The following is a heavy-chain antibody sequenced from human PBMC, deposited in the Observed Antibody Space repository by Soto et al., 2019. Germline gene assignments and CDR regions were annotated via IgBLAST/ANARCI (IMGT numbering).Heavy chain of an antibody. CDR1: GFTFSNYW. Sequence: GGSLRLSCAASGFTFSNYWMHWVRQAPGKGLVWVSRINIDGSGTTYADSVKGRFTISRDNAKNSLYLQMNSLRAEDTAVYYCAREDVDTAMVYPLDYWGQGTLVTVSS. J-gene: IGHJ4*02. CDR2: INIDGSGT. CDR3: AREDVDTAMVYPLDY. D-gene: IGHD5-18*01. V-gene: IGHV3-74*03.